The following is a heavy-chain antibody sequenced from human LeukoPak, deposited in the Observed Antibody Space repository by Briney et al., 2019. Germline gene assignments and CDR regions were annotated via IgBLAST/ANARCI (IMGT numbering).Heavy chain of an antibody. V-gene: IGHV3-66*01. CDR3: ARDQNYCSSTSCYFFY. D-gene: IGHD2-2*01. Sequence: GGSLRLSCAASGFTFSSYAMSWVRQAPGNGLEWVSVIYSGGSTYYADSVKGRFTISRDNSKNTLYLQMNSLRAEDTAVYYCARDQNYCSSTSCYFFYWGQGTLVTVSS. CDR2: IYSGGST. CDR1: GFTFSSYA. J-gene: IGHJ4*02.